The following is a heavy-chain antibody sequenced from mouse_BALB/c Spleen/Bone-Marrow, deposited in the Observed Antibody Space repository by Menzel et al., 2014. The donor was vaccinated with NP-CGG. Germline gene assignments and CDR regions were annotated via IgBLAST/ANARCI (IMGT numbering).Heavy chain of an antibody. CDR1: GYTFTSYD. J-gene: IGHJ3*01. Sequence: VKLMESGPELVKPGALVKISCKASGYTFTSYDINWVKQRPGQGLERIGWIYPGDGSTKYNEKFKGKATLTADKSSSTAYMQLSSLTSEDSAVYFCARSGDSSGYGFAYWGQGTLVTVSA. V-gene: IGHV1S56*01. CDR3: ARSGDSSGYGFAY. CDR2: IYPGDGST. D-gene: IGHD3-2*01.